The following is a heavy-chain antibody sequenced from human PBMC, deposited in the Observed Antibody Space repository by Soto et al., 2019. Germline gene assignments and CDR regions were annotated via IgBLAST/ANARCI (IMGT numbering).Heavy chain of an antibody. V-gene: IGHV4-34*01. CDR3: ARGQWQPRFDY. J-gene: IGHJ4*02. CDR2: INHSGSA. D-gene: IGHD6-19*01. Sequence: QVQLQQWGAGLLKPSETLSLTCAVYGGSFSGYYWSWIRQPPGKGLEWIGEINHSGSANHNPSLKSRVTISVDTSKNQFSLNLNSVTAADTAVYYCARGQWQPRFDYWGQGTPVTVSS. CDR1: GGSFSGYY.